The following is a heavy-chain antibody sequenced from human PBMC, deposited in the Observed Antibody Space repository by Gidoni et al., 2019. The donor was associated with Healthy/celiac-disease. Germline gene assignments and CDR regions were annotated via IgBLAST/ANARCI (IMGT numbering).Heavy chain of an antibody. CDR1: GYSISSGGYY. CDR2: IYYRGST. V-gene: IGHV4-31*03. CDR3: ARGGGYSSGWYFDY. J-gene: IGHJ4*02. D-gene: IGHD6-19*01. Sequence: PGLVKPSHPLSLTCTLSGYSISSGGYYWRWIRQHPGKGLEWIGYIYYRGSTYYNPSLKRRVTISLDTSKNQFSLKLSSVTAADTAVYYCARGGGYSSGWYFDYWGQGTLVTVSS.